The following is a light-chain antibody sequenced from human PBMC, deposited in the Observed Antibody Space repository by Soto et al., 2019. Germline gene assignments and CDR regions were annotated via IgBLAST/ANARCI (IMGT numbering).Light chain of an antibody. Sequence: EIVMTQSPATLSVSPGERATLSCRASQSVSSNLAWYQQKPGQAPRLLIYGTSTRATGIPARFSGSGSGKEFTLTISSLQSEDFAVYYCQQYNNWPPMYTFGQGT. V-gene: IGKV3-15*01. CDR1: QSVSSN. J-gene: IGKJ2*01. CDR3: QQYNNWPPMYT. CDR2: GTS.